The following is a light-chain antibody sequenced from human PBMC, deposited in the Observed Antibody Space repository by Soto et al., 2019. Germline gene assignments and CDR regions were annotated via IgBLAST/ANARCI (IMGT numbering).Light chain of an antibody. CDR1: KSISSW. CDR3: QQHYFYSWT. J-gene: IGKJ1*01. CDR2: YAA. Sequence: IQMTQSPSTLSASVGDSVTITCRGSKSISSWLAWYQQKPAKDAQLLIYYAASLEAGVPSRSISSRCGREDSLIIISMQPDDVFAYYCQQHYFYSWTFGQGTKVDIK. V-gene: IGKV1-5*03.